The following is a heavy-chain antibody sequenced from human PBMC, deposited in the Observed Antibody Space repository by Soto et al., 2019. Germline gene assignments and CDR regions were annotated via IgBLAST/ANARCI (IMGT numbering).Heavy chain of an antibody. V-gene: IGHV3-23*01. CDR1: GFTFSSYA. D-gene: IGHD3-22*01. J-gene: IGHJ4*02. Sequence: PGGSLRLSCAASGFTFSSYAMSWVRQAPGKGLEWVSAISGSGGSTYYADSVKGRFTISRDNSKNALYLQMNSLRAEDTAVYYCAKSGGSSGPSYDDYWGQGTLVTVSS. CDR2: ISGSGGST. CDR3: AKSGGSSGPSYDDY.